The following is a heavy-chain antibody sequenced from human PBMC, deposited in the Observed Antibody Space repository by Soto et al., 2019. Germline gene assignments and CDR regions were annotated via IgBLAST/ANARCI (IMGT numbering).Heavy chain of an antibody. CDR1: GFTFTSYA. CDR3: ARVPPWGISTCDYYLQHCDS. J-gene: IGHJ5*01. CDR2: INGGSGNT. D-gene: IGHD3-16*01. Sequence: ASVKVSCKSSGFTFTSYAIDWLRQAPGQRPQWMGWINGGSGNTKYSQDFQGRVTVTRDTFATTAYLELSSLRSEDTAAYYCARVPPWGISTCDYYLQHCDSWGHGTPVTVSS. V-gene: IGHV1-3*01.